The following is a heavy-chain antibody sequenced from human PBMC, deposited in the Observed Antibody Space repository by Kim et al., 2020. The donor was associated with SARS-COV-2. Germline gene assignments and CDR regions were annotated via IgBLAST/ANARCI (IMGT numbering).Heavy chain of an antibody. CDR1: GYTFTSYG. CDR2: ISAYNGNT. V-gene: IGHV1-18*04. Sequence: ASVKVSCKASGYTFTSYGISWVRQAPGQGLEWMGWISAYNGNTNYAQKLQGRVTMTTDTSTSTAYMELRSLRSDDTAVYYCARVKIGSSWYSRAPDYWGQGTLVTVSS. D-gene: IGHD6-13*01. J-gene: IGHJ4*02. CDR3: ARVKIGSSWYSRAPDY.